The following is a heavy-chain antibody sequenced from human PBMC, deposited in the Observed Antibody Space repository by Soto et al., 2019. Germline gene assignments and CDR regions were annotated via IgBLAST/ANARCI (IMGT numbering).Heavy chain of an antibody. CDR2: IIPIFGTV. CDR1: GGTFNSYG. D-gene: IGHD4-4*01. CDR3: AREKFSNYFDP. Sequence: QVQLVQSGAEVKKPGSSVKVSCKTSGGTFNSYGLSWVRQAPGQGPEWMGQIIPIFGTVKYAQRFQGRLTISADESTSTVYMELSSLRSDDTAMYYCAREKFSNYFDPWGQGTLVTVSS. J-gene: IGHJ5*02. V-gene: IGHV1-69*01.